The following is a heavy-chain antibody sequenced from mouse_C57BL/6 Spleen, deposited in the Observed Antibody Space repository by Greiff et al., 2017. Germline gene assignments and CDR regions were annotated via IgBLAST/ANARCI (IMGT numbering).Heavy chain of an antibody. J-gene: IGHJ1*03. CDR1: GYAFSSSW. CDR2: IYPGDGDT. Sequence: QVQLQQSGPELVKPGASVKISCKASGYAFSSSWMNWVKQRPGKGLEWIGRIYPGDGDTNYNGKFKGKATLTADKSSSTAYMQLSSLTSEDSAVCFCARSAVAWYFDVWGTGTTVT. D-gene: IGHD1-1*01. V-gene: IGHV1-82*01. CDR3: ARSAVAWYFDV.